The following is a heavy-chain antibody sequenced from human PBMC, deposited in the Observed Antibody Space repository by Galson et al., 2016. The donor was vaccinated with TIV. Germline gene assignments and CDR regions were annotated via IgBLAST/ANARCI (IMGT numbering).Heavy chain of an antibody. Sequence: SLRLSCAVSGFTFNSYAMNWVRQAPGKGLEWVAVISYDGSNNADSVKGRFTISRDKSKNTLYLQMNSLRGEDTAVYYCARTLTSYYFDYWGQGTLVTVSS. CDR3: ARTLTSYYFDY. CDR2: ISYDGSN. J-gene: IGHJ4*02. D-gene: IGHD1-20*01. CDR1: GFTFNSYA. V-gene: IGHV3-30-3*01.